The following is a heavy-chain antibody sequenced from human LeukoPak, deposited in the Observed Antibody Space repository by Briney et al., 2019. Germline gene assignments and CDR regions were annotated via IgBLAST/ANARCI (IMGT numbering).Heavy chain of an antibody. CDR1: GFTFSSYS. CDR3: ARGGSSSNDWFDP. D-gene: IGHD6-6*01. J-gene: IGHJ5*02. CDR2: ISSSSSYI. V-gene: IGHV3-21*01. Sequence: GGSLRLSCAASGFTFSSYSMNWVRQAPGQGLEWVSSISSSSSYIYYADSVKGRFTISRDNAKNSLYLQMNSLRAEDTAVYYCARGGSSSNDWFDPWGQGTLVTVSS.